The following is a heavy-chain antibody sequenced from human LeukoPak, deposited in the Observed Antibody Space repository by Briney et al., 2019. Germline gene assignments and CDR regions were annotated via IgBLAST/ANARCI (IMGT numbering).Heavy chain of an antibody. CDR3: ARPRTAISGAYYYYYMDV. CDR2: VYNSGST. CDR1: GGSISSHY. D-gene: IGHD5-18*01. V-gene: IGHV4-59*08. Sequence: SETLSLTCTVSGGSISSHYWSWIRQPPGKGLEWIGCVYNSGSTNYNPSLTSRVTISVDTSKNQFSLNLSSVTAADTAVYYCARPRTAISGAYYYYYMDVWGKGTTVTVSS. J-gene: IGHJ6*03.